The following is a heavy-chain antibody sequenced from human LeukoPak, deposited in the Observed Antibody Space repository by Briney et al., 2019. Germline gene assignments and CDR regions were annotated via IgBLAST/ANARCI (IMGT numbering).Heavy chain of an antibody. CDR2: IYYSGST. CDR3: AAGGDYERFDY. J-gene: IGHJ4*02. D-gene: IGHD1-26*01. Sequence: PSETLSLTCTVSGLAISSSYWSWLRQPPGKGLEWTGHIYYSGSTSYNPSLQSRVTISVDTSKNQFSLKLSSVTAADTAVYYCAAGGDYERFDYWGQGTLVTVSS. CDR1: GLAISSSY. V-gene: IGHV4-59*08.